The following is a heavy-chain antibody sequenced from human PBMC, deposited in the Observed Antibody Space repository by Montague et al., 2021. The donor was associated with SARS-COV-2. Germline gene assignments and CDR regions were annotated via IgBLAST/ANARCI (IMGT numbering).Heavy chain of an antibody. Sequence: TLSLTCAVSDGSISSPNWWNWVRQPPGKGLEWIGEIYYTGNTNYNPSLKSRVTIFIDKSKNHFSLQLSSVTAADTAVYYCARGGTYHYGTDVWGQGTTVAVSS. CDR2: IYYTGNT. CDR1: DGSISSPNW. CDR3: ARGGTYHYGTDV. J-gene: IGHJ6*02. D-gene: IGHD3-16*01. V-gene: IGHV4-4*02.